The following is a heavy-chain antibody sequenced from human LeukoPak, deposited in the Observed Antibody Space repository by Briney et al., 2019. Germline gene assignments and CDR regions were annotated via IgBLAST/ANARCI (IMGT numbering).Heavy chain of an antibody. J-gene: IGHJ1*01. CDR3: ARDSYDSSGYSHFQH. D-gene: IGHD3-22*01. CDR1: GYTFTSYD. Sequence: ASVKVSCKASGYTFTSYDINWVRQATGQGLEWMGWMNPNSGNTGYAQKFQGRVTMTRNTSISTAYMELSSLRSEDTAVYYCARDSYDSSGYSHFQHWGQGTLVTVSS. CDR2: MNPNSGNT. V-gene: IGHV1-8*01.